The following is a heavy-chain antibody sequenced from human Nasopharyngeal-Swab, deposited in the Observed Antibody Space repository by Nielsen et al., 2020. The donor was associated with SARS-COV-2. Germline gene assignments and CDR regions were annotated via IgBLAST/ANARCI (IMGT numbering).Heavy chain of an antibody. D-gene: IGHD4-11*01. J-gene: IGHJ6*02. CDR2: IDPSDAHT. Sequence: GESLKISCQASGYNFFDFWINWMRQMPGKGLEWMGRIDPSDAHTDYNPSFQGHVTISIDESTRTAYLQWSSLKSSDTAVYYCARRGAGTTVFYYHVMDVWGQGTTVSVSS. V-gene: IGHV5-10-1*01. CDR3: ARRGAGTTVFYYHVMDV. CDR1: GYNFFDFW.